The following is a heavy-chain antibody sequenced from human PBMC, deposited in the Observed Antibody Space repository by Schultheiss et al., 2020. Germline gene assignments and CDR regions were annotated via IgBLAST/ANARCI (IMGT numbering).Heavy chain of an antibody. D-gene: IGHD1-14*01. V-gene: IGHV3-15*07. Sequence: GGSLRLSCAASGFTFSNAWMNWVRQAPGKGLEWVGRIKSNSDSATTDYAAPVKGRFTISRDDSKDTLYLQMNSLKTEDTAVYYCTTGPYSRDHQHYDMDIWGQGTTVTVSS. J-gene: IGHJ6*02. CDR3: TTGPYSRDHQHYDMDI. CDR2: IKSNSDSATT. CDR1: GFTFSNAW.